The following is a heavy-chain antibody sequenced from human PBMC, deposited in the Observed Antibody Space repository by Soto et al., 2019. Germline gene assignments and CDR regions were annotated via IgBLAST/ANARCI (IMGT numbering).Heavy chain of an antibody. J-gene: IGHJ4*02. CDR3: VADDGSLYFDY. V-gene: IGHV1-58*01. CDR1: GFTFTSSA. D-gene: IGHD2-15*01. Sequence: GASVKVSCKASGFTFTSSAVQWVRQARGQRLEWIGWIVVGSGNTNYAQKFQERVTITRDMSTSTAYMELSSLRSEDTAVYYCVADDGSLYFDYWGQGTLVTVSS. CDR2: IVVGSGNT.